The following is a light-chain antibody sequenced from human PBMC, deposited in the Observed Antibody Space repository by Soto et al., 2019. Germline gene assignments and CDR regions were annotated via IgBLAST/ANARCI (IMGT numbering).Light chain of an antibody. J-gene: IGLJ2*01. CDR2: EVT. Sequence: QSALTQPASVSGSPGQSITISCTGTSSDVGLYNYVCWYQHHPGKAPKLVIYEVTNQPSGVSNRFSGSKSGNTASLTISGLQAEDEADYYCSSFRSGSTLVFGGGTKLTVL. V-gene: IGLV2-14*01. CDR3: SSFRSGSTLV. CDR1: SSDVGLYNY.